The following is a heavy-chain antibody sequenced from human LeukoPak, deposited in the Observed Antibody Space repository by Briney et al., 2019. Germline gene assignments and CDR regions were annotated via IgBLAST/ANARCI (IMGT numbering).Heavy chain of an antibody. CDR2: LNPSGGSS. CDR1: GYTVTSYY. J-gene: IGHJ6*02. CDR3: ASVYKHGMDV. D-gene: IGHD5-24*01. Sequence: PRASVNVSCKASGYTVTSYYMHWVRQAPGQGLEWMAILNPSGGSSNYAQKFQGRATLTRATSTGTVYMELSSLRSEDTAVYYRASVYKHGMDVWGQGTTVIVSS. V-gene: IGHV1-46*01.